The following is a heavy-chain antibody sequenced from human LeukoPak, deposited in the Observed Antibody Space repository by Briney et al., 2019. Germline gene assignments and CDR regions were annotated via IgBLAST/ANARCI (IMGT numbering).Heavy chain of an antibody. J-gene: IGHJ5*02. D-gene: IGHD1-26*01. V-gene: IGHV4-4*07. CDR1: GDSIGSNC. Sequence: SETLSLTCTVSGDSIGSNCWSWIRQPAGKGLEWIGRIYPSGSNYNPSLKSRVTISVDKSKNLFSLKLISATAADTAMYYCAKSSGSYRPWGQGTLVTVSS. CDR2: IYPSGS. CDR3: AKSSGSYRP.